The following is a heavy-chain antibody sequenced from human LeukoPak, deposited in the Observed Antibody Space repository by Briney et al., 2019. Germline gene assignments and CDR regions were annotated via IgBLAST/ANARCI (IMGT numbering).Heavy chain of an antibody. CDR2: ISAYNGNT. CDR3: ARRPDTAMALPGYYYYGMDV. Sequence: GSVKVSCKASGYTFTSYGISWVRQAPGQGLEWMGWISAYNGNTNYAQKLQGRVTMTTDTSTSTAYMELRSLRSDDTAVYYCARRPDTAMALPGYYYYGMDVWGQGTTVTVSS. D-gene: IGHD5-18*01. CDR1: GYTFTSYG. J-gene: IGHJ6*02. V-gene: IGHV1-18*01.